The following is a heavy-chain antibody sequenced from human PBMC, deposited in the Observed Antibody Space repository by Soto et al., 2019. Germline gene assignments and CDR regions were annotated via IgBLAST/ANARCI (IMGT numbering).Heavy chain of an antibody. Sequence: QVQLQESGPGLVKPSETLSLICSDSGGSISSHNWGWIRLPPGKGLEWIGYIRDSGDTSYNPSLNSRITMSLHTSRKDFSLKLPSVTAAATAVYYCVRQGFGALHGRVGVWGQGATVTVSS. V-gene: IGHV4-59*08. CDR2: IRDSGDT. CDR1: GGSISSHN. D-gene: IGHD3-10*01. J-gene: IGHJ6*02. CDR3: VRQGFGALHGRVGV.